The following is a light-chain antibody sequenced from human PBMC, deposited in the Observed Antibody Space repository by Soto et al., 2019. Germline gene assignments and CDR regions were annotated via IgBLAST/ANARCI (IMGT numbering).Light chain of an antibody. CDR1: SSDVGGYDY. J-gene: IGLJ1*01. V-gene: IGLV2-8*01. CDR3: SSFAGSNNLGV. CDR2: EVS. Sequence: QSALTQPPSASGSPGQSVTISCTGTSSDVGGYDYVSWYQQHPGKAPKLMIYEVSERPSGVPDRFSGSKSGNTASLTVSGLQAEDVADYYCSSFAGSNNLGVFGTGTKVTVL.